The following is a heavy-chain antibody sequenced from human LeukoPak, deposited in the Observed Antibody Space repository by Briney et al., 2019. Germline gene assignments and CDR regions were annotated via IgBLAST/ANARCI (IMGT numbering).Heavy chain of an antibody. J-gene: IGHJ4*02. CDR2: VNGSST. Sequence: GSLRTSFGAPGVRLSSYWKQWVRPAPGKGPMWVSRVNGSSTTYADSVEGRFTISRDNARNTLYLQMNSLRAEDTAVYYCARSSYPYYFDYWGQGTLVTVSS. D-gene: IGHD6-19*01. V-gene: IGHV3-74*01. CDR1: GVRLSSYW. CDR3: ARSSYPYYFDY.